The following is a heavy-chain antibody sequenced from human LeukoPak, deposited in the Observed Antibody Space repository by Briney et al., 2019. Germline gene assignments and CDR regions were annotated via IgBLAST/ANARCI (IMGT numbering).Heavy chain of an antibody. Sequence: GGPLRLSCAASGFTFSSYGMHWVRQAPGKGLEWVAVISYDGSNKYYADSVKGRFTISRDNSKNTLYLQMSSLRAEDTAMYYCARDRLTTVTTFHFDYWGQGTLVTVSS. CDR3: ARDRLTTVTTFHFDY. CDR2: ISYDGSNK. CDR1: GFTFSSYG. V-gene: IGHV3-30*03. D-gene: IGHD4-17*01. J-gene: IGHJ4*02.